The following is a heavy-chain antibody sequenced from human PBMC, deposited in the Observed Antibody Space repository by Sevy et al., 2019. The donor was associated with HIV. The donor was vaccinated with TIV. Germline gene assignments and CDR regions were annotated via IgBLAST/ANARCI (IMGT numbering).Heavy chain of an antibody. J-gene: IGHJ4*02. V-gene: IGHV1-18*01. CDR1: GYTFTSHG. D-gene: IGHD3-10*01. CDR2: ISTYNDDT. CDR3: ARDLPPLDYYGSGSYYTSDY. Sequence: ASVKVSCKASGYTFTSHGIIWVRQAPGQGLEWVGWISTYNDDTKYAQKVQGRVTMTTDTSTTTVFMELRSLRSDDTAIYYCARDLPPLDYYGSGSYYTSDYWGQGTLVTVSS.